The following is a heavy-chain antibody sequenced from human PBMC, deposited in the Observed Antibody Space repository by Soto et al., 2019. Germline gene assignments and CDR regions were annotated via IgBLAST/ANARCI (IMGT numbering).Heavy chain of an antibody. Sequence: VQLVASGGGLVQPGGSLRLSCAASGLTFSSYEMNWVRQAPGKGLEWVSYISSGGGTTYYADSVKGRFTISRDNAKNSLYLQMNRLRGEDTALYYCAIDYGSGFPVYWGQGTLVTVSS. CDR3: AIDYGSGFPVY. J-gene: IGHJ4*02. D-gene: IGHD3-10*01. V-gene: IGHV3-48*03. CDR2: ISSGGGTT. CDR1: GLTFSSYE.